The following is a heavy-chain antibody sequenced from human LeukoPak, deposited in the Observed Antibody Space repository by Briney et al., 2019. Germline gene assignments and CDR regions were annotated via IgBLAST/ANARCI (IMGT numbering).Heavy chain of an antibody. CDR3: ARWDSGNYYGIGD. V-gene: IGHV3-7*01. Sequence: GGSLRLSCAASGFSLSAYWMSWVRQAPGKGLEWVANIKQDGSEEYYVDSVKGRFTISRDNAKNSLYLQMNSLRAEETAVYHCARWDSGNYYGIGDWGQGTLVTVSS. CDR2: IKQDGSEE. J-gene: IGHJ4*02. CDR1: GFSLSAYW. D-gene: IGHD1-26*01.